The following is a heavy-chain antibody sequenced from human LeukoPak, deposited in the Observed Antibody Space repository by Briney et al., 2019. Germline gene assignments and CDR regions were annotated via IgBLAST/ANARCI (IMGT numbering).Heavy chain of an antibody. V-gene: IGHV3-21*01. J-gene: IGHJ6*03. CDR2: ISSSSSYI. D-gene: IGHD3-10*01. CDR1: EFSVGSNY. Sequence: GGSLKLSCAASEFSVGSNYMTWVRQAPGKGLEWVSSISSSSSYIYYADSVKGRFTISRDNAKNSLYLQMNSLRAEDTAVYYCARDYTIGDYYYYYMDVWGKGTTVTVSS. CDR3: ARDYTIGDYYYYYMDV.